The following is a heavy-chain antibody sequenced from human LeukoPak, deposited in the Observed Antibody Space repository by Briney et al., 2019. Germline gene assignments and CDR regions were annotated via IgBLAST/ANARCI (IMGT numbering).Heavy chain of an antibody. V-gene: IGHV3-23*01. J-gene: IGHJ4*02. CDR1: RFTSSNYA. CDR2: ISGSGTTT. CDR3: AKFFAPSGGANGWPWTMDY. D-gene: IGHD3/OR15-3a*01. Sequence: PGGSLRLSCAASRFTSSNYAMTWVRQTPGKGLEWVAAISGSGTTTYSADFAKGRFIISRDNSKSTLYLQMNSLRADDTAVYHCAKFFAPSGGANGWPWTMDYWGQGTLVTVSS.